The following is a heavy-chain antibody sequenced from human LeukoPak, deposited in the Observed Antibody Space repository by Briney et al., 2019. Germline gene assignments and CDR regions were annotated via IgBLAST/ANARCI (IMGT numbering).Heavy chain of an antibody. CDR3: AKDALLWFGELLKGYYFDY. V-gene: IGHV3-30-3*01. CDR1: GFTFSSYA. Sequence: GGSLRLSCAASGFTFSSYAMHWVRQAPGKGLEWVAVISYDGSNKYYADSVKGRFTISRDNSKNTLYLQMNSLRAEDTAVYYCAKDALLWFGELLKGYYFDYWGQGTLVTVSS. CDR2: ISYDGSNK. D-gene: IGHD3-10*01. J-gene: IGHJ4*02.